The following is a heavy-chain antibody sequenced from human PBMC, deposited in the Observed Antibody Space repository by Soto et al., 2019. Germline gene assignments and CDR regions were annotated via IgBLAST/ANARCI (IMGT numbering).Heavy chain of an antibody. Sequence: QVQLVESGGGVVQPGRSLRLSCAASGFTFSSYAMHWVRQAPGKVLEWVAFISYDESNKYYADSVKGRFTISRDNSKNTLYLQMISLRAEDTAVYYCARVRGSSWYEGAFDIWGQGTMVTVSS. CDR1: GFTFSSYA. J-gene: IGHJ3*02. D-gene: IGHD6-13*01. V-gene: IGHV3-30-3*01. CDR3: ARVRGSSWYEGAFDI. CDR2: ISYDESNK.